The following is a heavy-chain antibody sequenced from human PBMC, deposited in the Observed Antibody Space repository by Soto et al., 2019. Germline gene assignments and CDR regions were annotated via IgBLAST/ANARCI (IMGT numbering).Heavy chain of an antibody. CDR2: IYYSGST. J-gene: IGHJ4*02. CDR3: ASLRYFDWLSTYYFDY. Sequence: SETLSLTCTVSGGSITSSTNYWGWIRQPPGKGLEWIGNIYYSGSTYSNPSLKSRLTISVDTSKNQFSLKLRSVTAADTAVYYCASLRYFDWLSTYYFDYWGQGALVTVSS. D-gene: IGHD3-9*01. CDR1: GGSITSSTNY. V-gene: IGHV4-39*01.